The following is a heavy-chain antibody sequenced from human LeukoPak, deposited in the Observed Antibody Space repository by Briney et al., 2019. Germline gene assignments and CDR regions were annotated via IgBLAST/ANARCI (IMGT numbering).Heavy chain of an antibody. CDR1: SGSITSGGYY. J-gene: IGHJ6*03. CDR3: ARAPKGMTIVRYNYYYYMDV. V-gene: IGHV4-31*03. D-gene: IGHD4-11*01. CDR2: IYYSGST. Sequence: SETLSLTCTVSSGSITSGGYYWNWIRQHPGKGLEWIGYIYYSGSTFYNPSLKSRVTMSVDTSKNQFSLKLSSVTAADTAVYYCARAPKGMTIVRYNYYYYMDVWGKGTTVTVSS.